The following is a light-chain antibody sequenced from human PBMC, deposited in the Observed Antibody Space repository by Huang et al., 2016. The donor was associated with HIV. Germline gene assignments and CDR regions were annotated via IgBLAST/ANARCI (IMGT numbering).Light chain of an antibody. CDR2: DTS. CDR3: QQYSDGYT. Sequence: ETVMTQSPVTLSVSPGERATLSCRASQSVSSNLAWYQQRHGQAPRLLIYDTSPRATGIPARFSGSGSGTEFTLTISGLQSEDFAVYYCQQYSDGYTFGQGTKVDVK. CDR1: QSVSSN. V-gene: IGKV3-15*01. J-gene: IGKJ2*01.